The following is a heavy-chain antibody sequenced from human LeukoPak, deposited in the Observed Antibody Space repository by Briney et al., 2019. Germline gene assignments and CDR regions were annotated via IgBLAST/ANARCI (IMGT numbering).Heavy chain of an antibody. Sequence: GGSLRLSCVASGLTFSSYWMSWVRQAPGKGLEWVANIKQDGSEKYYVDSVKGRFTISRDNAKNSLYLQMNSLRAEDTAVYYCARSGGSTGGQGTLVTVSS. CDR1: GLTFSSYW. CDR2: IKQDGSEK. V-gene: IGHV3-7*01. CDR3: ARSGGST. D-gene: IGHD2-2*01. J-gene: IGHJ4*02.